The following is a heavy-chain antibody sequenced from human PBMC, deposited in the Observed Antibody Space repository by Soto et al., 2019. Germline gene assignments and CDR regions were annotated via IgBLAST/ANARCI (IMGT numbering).Heavy chain of an antibody. CDR2: TIPILGTA. D-gene: IGHD3-22*01. V-gene: IGHV1-69*01. CDR1: GGTLSSSA. CDR3: ARGDSSDTGDDV. Sequence: QVHLVQSEAEVRKPGSSVKVSCQASGGTLSSSAVSWVRQAPGQGLEWVGGTIPILGTAHYAQQSQGRVTFPADDSSNTAYMELSSLRSEDTAMYFCARGDSSDTGDDVWGQGTLVTVSS. J-gene: IGHJ4*02.